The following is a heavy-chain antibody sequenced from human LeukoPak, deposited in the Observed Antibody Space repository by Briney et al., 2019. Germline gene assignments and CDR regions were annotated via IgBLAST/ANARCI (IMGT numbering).Heavy chain of an antibody. J-gene: IGHJ4*02. CDR2: LSGSGTST. CDR1: GFPFSSYG. Sequence: PGGSLRLSCAASGFPFSSYGMSGVRQAPGKGLEGVSALSGSGTSTYYADSVKGRFTISRDNSKNTLYLQMNSLRAEDTAVYYCAKGNYDILTGYLYYFDYWGQGTLVTVSS. V-gene: IGHV3-23*01. CDR3: AKGNYDILTGYLYYFDY. D-gene: IGHD3-9*01.